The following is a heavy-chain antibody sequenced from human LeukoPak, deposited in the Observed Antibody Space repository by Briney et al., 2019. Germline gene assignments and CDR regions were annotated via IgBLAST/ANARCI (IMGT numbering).Heavy chain of an antibody. D-gene: IGHD1-26*01. V-gene: IGHV3-33*01. CDR2: IWYDGSNP. J-gene: IGHJ4*02. CDR1: GFTFETMA. Sequence: PGGSLRLSCAAFGFTFETMAWNWVGRAQGKGLEGVAVIWYDGSNPYYVDSLKGRFTVSRDNAKNTLYLQMNSLRAEDTAVYYCATDRNSGKYYDYWGQRTLVTVSS. CDR3: ATDRNSGKYYDY.